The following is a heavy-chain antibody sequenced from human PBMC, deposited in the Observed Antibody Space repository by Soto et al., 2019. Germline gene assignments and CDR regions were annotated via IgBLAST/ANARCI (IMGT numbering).Heavy chain of an antibody. CDR2: ISYSGST. V-gene: IGHV4-59*01. CDR3: ARVLSGSSLFDY. CDR1: GGSISRYH. J-gene: IGHJ4*02. Sequence: QVHLQESGPGLVKPSETLSLTCSVSGGSISRYHWSWVRQPPGRGLEWLGYISYSGSTNYNPSLNSRVTISVDTSKNQFPMKLTSVTAADTAVYYCARVLSGSSLFDYWGQGTLVTVSS. D-gene: IGHD1-26*01.